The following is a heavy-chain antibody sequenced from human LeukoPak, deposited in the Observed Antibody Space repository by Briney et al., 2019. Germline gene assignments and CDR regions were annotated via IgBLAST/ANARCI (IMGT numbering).Heavy chain of an antibody. D-gene: IGHD1-26*01. CDR1: GFTFSSYA. V-gene: IGHV3-23*01. Sequence: GGSPRLSCAASGFTFSSYAMSWVRQAPGKGLEWVSAISGSGGSTYYADSVKGRSTISRDNSKNTLYLQMSSLRAEDTAVYYCAKGGSGRYYYYGMDVWGQGTTVTVSS. CDR3: AKGGSGRYYYYGMDV. J-gene: IGHJ6*02. CDR2: ISGSGGST.